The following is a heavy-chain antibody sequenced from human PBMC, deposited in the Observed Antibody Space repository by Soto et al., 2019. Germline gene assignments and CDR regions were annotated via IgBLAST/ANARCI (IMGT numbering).Heavy chain of an antibody. CDR1: GGSISSYY. J-gene: IGHJ6*03. D-gene: IGHD3-16*02. CDR2: IYYSGST. CDR3: ARVDYDYIWGSYRYTPNYYYYMDV. Sequence: QVQLQESGPGLVKPSETLSLTCTVSGGSISSYYWSWIRQPPGKGLEWIGYIYYSGSTNYNPSLKSRVTISVEPCKNQFSLKLSSVTAADTAVYYCARVDYDYIWGSYRYTPNYYYYMDVWGKGTTVTVSS. V-gene: IGHV4-59*01.